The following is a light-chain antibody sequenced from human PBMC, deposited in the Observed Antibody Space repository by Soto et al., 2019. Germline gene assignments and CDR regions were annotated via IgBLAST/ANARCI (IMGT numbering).Light chain of an antibody. CDR1: RTDIGTYYH. V-gene: IGLV2-14*01. CDR3: CSYTTGSTLV. CDR2: EVS. Sequence: QSVLAQPASGSGSPGQSITISCTGTRTDIGTYYHVSWYRQHPGKVPQLIIYEVSNRPSGLSNRFSGSKSGNAASLTISGLQAEDEADYYCCSYTTGSTLVFGTGTKVTVL. J-gene: IGLJ1*01.